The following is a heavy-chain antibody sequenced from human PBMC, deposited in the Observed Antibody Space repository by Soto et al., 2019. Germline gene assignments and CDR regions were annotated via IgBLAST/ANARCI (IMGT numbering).Heavy chain of an antibody. CDR3: ARAGLRRYYFDY. D-gene: IGHD3-16*02. CDR1: GGSISSGGYS. CDR2: IYHSGST. Sequence: SETLSLTCAVSGGSISSGGYSWSWIRQPPGKGLEWIGYIYHSGSTYYNPSLKSRVTISVDRSKNQFSLKLSSVTAADTAVYYCARAGLRRYYFDYWGQGTLVTVSS. V-gene: IGHV4-30-2*01. J-gene: IGHJ4*02.